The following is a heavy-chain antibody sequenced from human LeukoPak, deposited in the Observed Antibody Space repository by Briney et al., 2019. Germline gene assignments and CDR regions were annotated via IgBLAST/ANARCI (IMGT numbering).Heavy chain of an antibody. CDR1: GFTFTNYV. Sequence: GGSLRLSCAASGFTFTNYVMSWVRQPPGKGLEWVSTITGSGGTTYYADSVKGRFTISRDNAKNSLYLQMNSLRAEDTAVYYCASGSEDGDLTFYYYYYGMDVWGQGTTVTVSS. V-gene: IGHV3-23*01. CDR3: ASGSEDGDLTFYYYYYGMDV. J-gene: IGHJ6*02. CDR2: ITGSGGTT. D-gene: IGHD4-17*01.